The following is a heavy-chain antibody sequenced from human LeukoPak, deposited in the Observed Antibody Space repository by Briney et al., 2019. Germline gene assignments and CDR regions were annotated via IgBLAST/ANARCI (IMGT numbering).Heavy chain of an antibody. CDR1: GYSISSGYY. CDR2: IYYSGST. Sequence: PSETLSLTCAVSGYSISSGYYWGWIRQPPGKGLEWIGSIYYSGSTYYNPSLKSRVTISVDTSKNQFSLKLSSVTAADTAVYYCARIIEDTAMVCYYFDYWGQGTLVTVSS. CDR3: ARIIEDTAMVCYYFDY. J-gene: IGHJ4*02. D-gene: IGHD5-18*01. V-gene: IGHV4-38-2*01.